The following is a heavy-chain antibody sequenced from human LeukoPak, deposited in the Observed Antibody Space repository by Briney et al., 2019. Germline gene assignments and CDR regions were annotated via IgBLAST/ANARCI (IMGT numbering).Heavy chain of an antibody. CDR1: GFTFSTYV. D-gene: IGHD4-17*01. Sequence: GGSLRLSCVASGFTFSTYVMSWVRQAPGKGLEWVSAISGSGGSTYYADSVKGRFTISRDNSKNTLYLQMNSLRAEDTAVYYCAKEDVRETTVTGIDYWGQGTLVTVSS. CDR2: ISGSGGST. CDR3: AKEDVRETTVTGIDY. V-gene: IGHV3-23*01. J-gene: IGHJ4*02.